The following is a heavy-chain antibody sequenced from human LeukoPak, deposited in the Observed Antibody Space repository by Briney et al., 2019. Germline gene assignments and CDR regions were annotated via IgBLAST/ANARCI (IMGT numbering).Heavy chain of an antibody. Sequence: EASVKVSCKASGYTFTSYGISWVRQAPGQGLEWMGWISAYNGNTNYVQKVQGRVTMTTDTSTSTAYMELRSLRSDDTAVYYCARVDSGILKGAFDIWGQGTMVSVSS. CDR3: ARVDSGILKGAFDI. CDR1: GYTFTSYG. D-gene: IGHD1-26*01. CDR2: ISAYNGNT. J-gene: IGHJ3*02. V-gene: IGHV1-18*01.